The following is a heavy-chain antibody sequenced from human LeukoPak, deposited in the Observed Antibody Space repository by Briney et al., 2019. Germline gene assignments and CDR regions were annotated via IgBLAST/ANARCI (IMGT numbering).Heavy chain of an antibody. Sequence: GASVKVSCKASGYTFISYYMHWVRQAPGQGLEWMGIINPSGGSTSYAQKFQGRVTMTRDTSTSTVYMELSSLRSEDTAVYYCARGVQYYSSGSAVDYYYYMDVWGKGTTVTISS. J-gene: IGHJ6*03. CDR2: INPSGGST. CDR1: GYTFISYY. V-gene: IGHV1-46*01. CDR3: ARGVQYYSSGSAVDYYYYMDV. D-gene: IGHD3-22*01.